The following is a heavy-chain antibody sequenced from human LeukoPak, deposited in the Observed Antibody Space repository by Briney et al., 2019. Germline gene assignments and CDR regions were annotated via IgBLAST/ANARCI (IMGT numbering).Heavy chain of an antibody. V-gene: IGHV3-23*01. CDR2: ISGSGGST. CDR1: GFTFSSYA. D-gene: IGHD3-3*01. CDR3: AKDRKYDFWRGDWFDP. Sequence: PGGSLRLSCAASGFTFSSYAMSWVRQAPGKGLEWVSAISGSGGSTYYADSVKGRFTISRDNSKNTLYLQMNSLRAEDTAVYYCAKDRKYDFWRGDWFDPWGQGTLVTVSS. J-gene: IGHJ5*02.